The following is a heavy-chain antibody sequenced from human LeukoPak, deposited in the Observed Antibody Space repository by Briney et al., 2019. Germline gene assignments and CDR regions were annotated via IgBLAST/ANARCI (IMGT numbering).Heavy chain of an antibody. CDR1: GGSIYISNYF. CDR3: ARANWDPSGFDP. J-gene: IGHJ5*02. CDR2: IPYSAST. Sequence: SETLSLTCTVSGGSIYISNYFWAWIRQPPGKGLEWIGTIPYSASTYYNPSLKSRVTISADKSKNQFSLKLSSVTAADTAVYYCARANWDPSGFDPWGQGTLVTVSS. D-gene: IGHD7-27*01. V-gene: IGHV4-39*07.